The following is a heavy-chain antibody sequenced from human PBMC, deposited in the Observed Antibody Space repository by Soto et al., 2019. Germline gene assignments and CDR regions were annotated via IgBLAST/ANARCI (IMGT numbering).Heavy chain of an antibody. J-gene: IGHJ5*02. Sequence: QVQLVESGGGVVQPGRSLRLSCAASGFTFSSYGMHWVRQAPGKGLEWVAVISYDGSNKYYADSVKGRFTISRDNSNNTLYLQMNSLRAEDTAVYYCAKDPEDFWSGYYSRFDPWGQGTLVTVSS. CDR1: GFTFSSYG. CDR3: AKDPEDFWSGYYSRFDP. V-gene: IGHV3-30*18. D-gene: IGHD3-3*01. CDR2: ISYDGSNK.